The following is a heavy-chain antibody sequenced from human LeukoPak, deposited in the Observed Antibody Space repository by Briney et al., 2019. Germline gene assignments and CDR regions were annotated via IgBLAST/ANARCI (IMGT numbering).Heavy chain of an antibody. D-gene: IGHD1-7*01. CDR2: ISGSGGST. CDR3: ARGGFNWNYATYYYMDV. J-gene: IGHJ6*03. CDR1: GFSFSSFS. V-gene: IGHV3-23*01. Sequence: GGSLRLSCAASGFSFSSFSINWVRQAPGKGLEWVSAISGSGGSTYYADSVKGRFTISRDNSKNTLYLQMNSLRAEDTAVYYCARGGFNWNYATYYYMDVWGKGTTVTVSS.